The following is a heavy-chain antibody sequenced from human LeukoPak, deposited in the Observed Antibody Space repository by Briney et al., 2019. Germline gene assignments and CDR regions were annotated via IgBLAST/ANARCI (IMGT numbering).Heavy chain of an antibody. Sequence: LSGGSLRLSCAASGFTFSRYAMSWVRQAPGKGLEWVANIKRDGSEKYYVDSVKGRFTISRDNAKNSLYLQMNSLRAEDTAVYYCARSLAAAQWYYYYYMDVWGKGTTVTVSS. V-gene: IGHV3-7*01. D-gene: IGHD6-13*01. CDR2: IKRDGSEK. J-gene: IGHJ6*03. CDR1: GFTFSRYA. CDR3: ARSLAAAQWYYYYYMDV.